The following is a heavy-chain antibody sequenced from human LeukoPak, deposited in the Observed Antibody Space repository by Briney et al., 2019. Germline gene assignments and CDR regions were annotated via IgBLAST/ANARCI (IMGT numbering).Heavy chain of an antibody. Sequence: SETLSLTCTVSGGSISSGDYYWSWIRQLPGKGLEWIGYIYYSGSTYYNPSLKSRVTISVDTSKNQFSLKLSSVTAADTAVYYCAREGGYLGFDYWGQGTLVTVSS. D-gene: IGHD5-18*01. V-gene: IGHV4-30-4*08. CDR2: IYYSGST. J-gene: IGHJ4*02. CDR3: AREGGYLGFDY. CDR1: GGSISSGDYY.